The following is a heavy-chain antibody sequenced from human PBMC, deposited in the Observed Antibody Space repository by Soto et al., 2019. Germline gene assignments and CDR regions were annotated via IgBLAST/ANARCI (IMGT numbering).Heavy chain of an antibody. Sequence: QVPLVQSGAEVKKPGASVKVSCKFSGYSFSNYGMTWVRQAPGQGLEWMGWISGSNGATKYAQRFQGRVTLTTDTSTNTAYMELRSLTLDDTAVYYCARDSKWLIINGNWFDSWGQGTLVTVSS. J-gene: IGHJ5*01. D-gene: IGHD5-12*01. V-gene: IGHV1-18*04. CDR2: ISGSNGAT. CDR1: GYSFSNYG. CDR3: ARDSKWLIINGNWFDS.